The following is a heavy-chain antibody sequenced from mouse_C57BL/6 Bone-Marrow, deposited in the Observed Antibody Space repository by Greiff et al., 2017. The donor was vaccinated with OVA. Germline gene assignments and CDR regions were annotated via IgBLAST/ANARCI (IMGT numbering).Heavy chain of an antibody. CDR3: ARSAYGYDVWFAY. J-gene: IGHJ3*01. Sequence: QVQLQQPGAELVKPGASVKLSCKASGYTFTSYWMHWVKQRPGQGLEWIGMIHPNSGSTNYNEKFKSKATLTVDKSSSTAYMQLSSLTSEDSAVYYCARSAYGYDVWFAYWGQGTLVTVSA. D-gene: IGHD2-2*01. CDR1: GYTFTSYW. V-gene: IGHV1-64*01. CDR2: IHPNSGST.